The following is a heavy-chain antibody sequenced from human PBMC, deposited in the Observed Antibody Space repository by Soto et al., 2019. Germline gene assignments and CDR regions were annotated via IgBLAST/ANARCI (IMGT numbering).Heavy chain of an antibody. CDR3: ARDRAHRGWSYLDL. J-gene: IGHJ4*02. D-gene: IGHD2-15*01. Sequence: QVQLVQSGAEVKKPGSSVKISCKAFGGSFSDYAISWVRQAPGQGLEGMGGIIPIFGTPNYAQKFQDRVTFTAHEPTNTAYMELSRMTSEDTAVYYCARDRAHRGWSYLDLWGQGTQVTVSS. CDR2: IIPIFGTP. CDR1: GGSFSDYA. V-gene: IGHV1-69*01.